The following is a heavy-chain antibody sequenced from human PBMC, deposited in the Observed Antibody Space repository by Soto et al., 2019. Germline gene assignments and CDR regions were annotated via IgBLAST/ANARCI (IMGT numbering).Heavy chain of an antibody. V-gene: IGHV1-8*01. CDR3: ARRSSGYYYRPFDAFDI. CDR1: GYTFTSYD. CDR2: TNPNSGNT. Sequence: ASVKVSCKASGYTFTSYDINWVRQATGQGLEWMGWTNPNSGNTGYAQKFQGRVTMTRNTSISTAYMELSSLRSEDTAVYYCARRSSGYYYRPFDAFDIWGQGTMVTVS. D-gene: IGHD3-22*01. J-gene: IGHJ3*02.